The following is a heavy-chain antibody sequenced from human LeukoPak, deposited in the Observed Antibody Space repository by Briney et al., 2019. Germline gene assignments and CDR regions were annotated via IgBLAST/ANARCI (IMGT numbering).Heavy chain of an antibody. CDR3: AKDLMVRGVSGFDY. J-gene: IGHJ4*02. D-gene: IGHD3-10*01. Sequence: GGSLRLSCAASGFTFSSYGMHWVRQAPGKGLEWVAVISYDGSNKYYADSAKGRFTISRDNSKNTLYLQMNSLRAEDTAVYYCAKDLMVRGVSGFDYWGQGTLVTASS. CDR1: GFTFSSYG. V-gene: IGHV3-30*18. CDR2: ISYDGSNK.